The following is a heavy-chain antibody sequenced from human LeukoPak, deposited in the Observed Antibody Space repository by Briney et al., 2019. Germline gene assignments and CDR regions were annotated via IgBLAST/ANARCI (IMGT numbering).Heavy chain of an antibody. J-gene: IGHJ3*02. CDR2: ISYDGSNK. D-gene: IGHD4-17*01. CDR3: ARDHPTVTDAFDI. Sequence: GRSLRLSCAASGFTFSSYGMHWVRQAPGKGLEWVAVISYDGSNKYYADSVKGRFTISRDNSKNTLYLQMSSLRGDDTALYYCARDHPTVTDAFDIWGQGTMVTVFS. V-gene: IGHV3-30*03. CDR1: GFTFSSYG.